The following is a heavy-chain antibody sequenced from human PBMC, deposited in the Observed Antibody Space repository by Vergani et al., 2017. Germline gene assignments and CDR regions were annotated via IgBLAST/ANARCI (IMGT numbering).Heavy chain of an antibody. CDR1: GGTFSSYA. D-gene: IGHD5-12*01. V-gene: IGHV1-69*18. CDR3: ARDFPGGYSGYDWGDLDY. J-gene: IGHJ4*02. Sequence: QVQLVQSGAEVKKPGSSVKVSCKASGGTFSSYAISWVRQAPGQGLEWMGRIIPIFGTANYAQKFQGRVTITADESTSTAYMELSSLRSEDTAVYYCARDFPGGYSGYDWGDLDYWGQGTLVTGSS. CDR2: IIPIFGTA.